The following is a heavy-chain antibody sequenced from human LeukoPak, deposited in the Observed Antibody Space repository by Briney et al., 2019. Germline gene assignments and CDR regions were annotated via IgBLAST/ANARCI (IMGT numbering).Heavy chain of an antibody. V-gene: IGHV3-21*01. J-gene: IGHJ6*02. Sequence: GGSLRLSCAASGFTFSSYSMNWVRQAPGKGLEWVSSISSSSYIYYADSVRGRFTISRDNAKNSLYLQMNSLRAEDTAVYYCARDAGIHVGMDVWGQGTTVTVSS. D-gene: IGHD5-18*01. CDR3: ARDAGIHVGMDV. CDR2: ISSSSYI. CDR1: GFTFSSYS.